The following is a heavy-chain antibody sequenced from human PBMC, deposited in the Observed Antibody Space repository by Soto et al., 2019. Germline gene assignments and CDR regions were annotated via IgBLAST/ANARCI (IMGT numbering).Heavy chain of an antibody. J-gene: IGHJ4*02. CDR3: AKCITALGPIDY. CDR1: GDSISSGGYS. D-gene: IGHD6-6*01. CDR2: IYQSGTT. Sequence: SETLSLTCDGSGDSISSGGYSWNWIRQPPGKGLEWIGNIYQSGTTDYNPSLKSRVTISVDRSKNQFSLKLSSVTAADTAVYYCAKCITALGPIDYWGQGTLVTVS. V-gene: IGHV4-30-2*01.